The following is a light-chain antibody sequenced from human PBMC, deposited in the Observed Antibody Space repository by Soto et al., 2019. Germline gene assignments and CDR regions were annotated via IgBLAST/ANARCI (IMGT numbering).Light chain of an antibody. CDR1: QDITNY. CDR3: LQHNRYPWT. J-gene: IGKJ1*01. V-gene: IGKV1-17*03. Sequence: DSVMTQAPSTLSASMGDRVTITCMTSQDITNYLVWFQQKPGKVPERLIYGATSVQSGVPSRFSGSGSGTEFTLTISSLQSEDFATYYCLQHNRYPWTFGQGTKVDIK. CDR2: GAT.